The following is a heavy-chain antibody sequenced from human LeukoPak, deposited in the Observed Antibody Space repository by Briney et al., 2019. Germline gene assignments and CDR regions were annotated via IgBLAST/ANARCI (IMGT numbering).Heavy chain of an antibody. D-gene: IGHD1-26*01. J-gene: IGHJ6*03. CDR2: ISYDGSNK. CDR1: GFTFSSYA. V-gene: IGHV3-30-3*01. Sequence: GRSLRLSCAASGFTFSSYAMHWVRQAPGKGLEWVAVISYDGSNKYYADSVKGRFTISRDNSKNTLYLQMNSLRAEDTAVYYCARAQPPKTYYRTKYYYYMDVWGKGTTVTVSS. CDR3: ARAQPPKTYYRTKYYYYMDV.